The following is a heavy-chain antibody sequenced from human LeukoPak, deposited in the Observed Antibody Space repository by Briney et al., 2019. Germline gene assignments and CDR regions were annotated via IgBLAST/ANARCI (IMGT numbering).Heavy chain of an antibody. D-gene: IGHD6-13*01. CDR1: GGSISSSSYY. CDR3: ARNLIPEQLVVNF. J-gene: IGHJ4*02. V-gene: IGHV4-39*07. CDR2: IYYSGST. Sequence: SETLSLTCTVSGGSISSSSYYWGWIRQSPGKGLEWIGSIYYSGSTYYNPSLKSRVTMSVDTSKNQFSLNLQSVTPEDTAVYYCARNLIPEQLVVNFWGQGTLVTVSS.